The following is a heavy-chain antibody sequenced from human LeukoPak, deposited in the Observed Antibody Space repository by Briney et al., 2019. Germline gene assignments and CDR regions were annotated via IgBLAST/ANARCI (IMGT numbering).Heavy chain of an antibody. J-gene: IGHJ3*02. CDR1: GGSISSYY. D-gene: IGHD1-1*01. CDR2: IYYSGST. V-gene: IGHV4-59*08. CDR3: ALSERAYDAFDI. Sequence: SETLSLSCTVSGGSISSYYWSWIRQPPGKGLEWIGYIYYSGSTNYNPSLKSRVTISVDTSKNQFSLKLSSVTAADTAVYYCALSERAYDAFDIWGQGTMVTVSS.